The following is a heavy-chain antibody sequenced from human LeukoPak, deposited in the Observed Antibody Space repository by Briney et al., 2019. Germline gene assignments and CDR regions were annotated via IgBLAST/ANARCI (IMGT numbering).Heavy chain of an antibody. J-gene: IGHJ4*02. CDR2: ISERSSYI. CDR3: ARDLGGYGSSGYYFGY. D-gene: IGHD3-22*01. V-gene: IGHV3-21*01. Sequence: PGGSLRLSCAASGFTFSSYSMHWVRQAPGKGLEWVSSISERSSYIYYADSVKGRFTISRDNARSSLYLQMNSLRAEDTAVYYCARDLGGYGSSGYYFGYWGQGTLATVSS. CDR1: GFTFSSYS.